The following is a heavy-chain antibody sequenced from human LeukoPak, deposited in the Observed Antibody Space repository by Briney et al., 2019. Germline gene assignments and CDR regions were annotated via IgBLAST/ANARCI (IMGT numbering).Heavy chain of an antibody. CDR3: ARESNYDFWSDLGAFDI. V-gene: IGHV3-74*01. D-gene: IGHD3-3*01. J-gene: IGHJ3*02. CDR1: GFTFSNNW. CDR2: INTYGGST. Sequence: HPGGSLRLSCAASGFTFSNNWMHWVRQTPGRGLVWISRINTYGGSTSYADSVKGRFTISRDNAKNTLYLQMDSLRAEDTALYYCARESNYDFWSDLGAFDIWGQGTMVTVSS.